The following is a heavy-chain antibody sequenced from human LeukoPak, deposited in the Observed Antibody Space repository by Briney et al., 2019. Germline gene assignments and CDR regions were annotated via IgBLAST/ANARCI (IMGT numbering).Heavy chain of an antibody. CDR2: ISGSGGST. CDR1: GFTFSSYA. V-gene: IGHV3-23*01. CDR3: AKGRRGGGSYLHFDY. Sequence: GGSLRLSCAASGFTFSSYAMSWVRQAPGKGLEWVSAISGSGGSTYYADSVKGRFTISRDNSKNTLYLQMTSLRAEDTAVYYCAKGRRGGGSYLHFDYWGQGTLVTVSS. J-gene: IGHJ4*02. D-gene: IGHD1-26*01.